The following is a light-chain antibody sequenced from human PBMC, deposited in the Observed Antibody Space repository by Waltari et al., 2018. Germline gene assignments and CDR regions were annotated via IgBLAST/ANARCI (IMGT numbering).Light chain of an antibody. CDR3: QSPDSSGTYWM. V-gene: IGLV3-25*03. CDR1: ALPQRY. Sequence: SDELTQPPSVSVSPGHTARITCPGDALPQRYIYWYQQKPGQAPVLVISKDSERPSGIPERFSGSSSGTTVTLTINGVQADDEADYYCQSPDSSGTYWMFGGGTKLTVL. J-gene: IGLJ3*02. CDR2: KDS.